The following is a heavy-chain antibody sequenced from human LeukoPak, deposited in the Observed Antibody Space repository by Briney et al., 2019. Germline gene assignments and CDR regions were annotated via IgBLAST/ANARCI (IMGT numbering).Heavy chain of an antibody. CDR3: ARAQSGWYFNGYVY. Sequence: ASVTVSCKASGYTFTGYYMHWVRQAPGQGLEWMGWINPNSGGTNYAQKFQGWVTMTRDTSISTAYMELSRLRSDDTAVYYCARAQSGWYFNGYVYWGEGTLVTVSS. V-gene: IGHV1-2*04. CDR1: GYTFTGYY. CDR2: INPNSGGT. J-gene: IGHJ4*02. D-gene: IGHD6-19*01.